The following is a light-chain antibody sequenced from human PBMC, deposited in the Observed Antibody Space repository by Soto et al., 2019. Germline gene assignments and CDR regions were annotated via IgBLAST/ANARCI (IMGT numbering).Light chain of an antibody. CDR1: SSNIGKSS. CDR3: AAWDDSLNGFV. V-gene: IGLV1-44*01. Sequence: QSVLTQPPSASGTPGQRVTISCSGSSSNIGKSSVHWFQQLPGTAPKLLMHTDSKRPSGVPDRFSGSKSGTSASLAITGLQSEDEADYFCAAWDDSLNGFVFGTGTQLTVL. J-gene: IGLJ7*01. CDR2: TDS.